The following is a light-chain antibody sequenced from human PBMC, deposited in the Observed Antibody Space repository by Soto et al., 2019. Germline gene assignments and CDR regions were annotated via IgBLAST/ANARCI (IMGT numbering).Light chain of an antibody. CDR1: QSVSSSY. J-gene: IGKJ4*01. Sequence: EIVLTQSPGTLSLSPGERATLSCRASQSVSSSYLAWYQQKPGQAPRLLIYGASSRATGIPDRFSGSGSGTSFTLTISRLEPEDFAAYYCKPNAISPLTFGRGTKLEIK. CDR3: KPNAISPLT. V-gene: IGKV3-20*01. CDR2: GAS.